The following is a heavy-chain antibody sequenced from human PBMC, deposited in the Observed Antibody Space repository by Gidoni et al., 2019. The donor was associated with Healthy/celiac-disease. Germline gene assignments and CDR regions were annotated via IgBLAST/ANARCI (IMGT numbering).Heavy chain of an antibody. D-gene: IGHD3-22*01. CDR3: AHSRGSYYDSSGYTTYYYYGTDV. CDR2: IYWNDDK. V-gene: IGHV2-5*01. J-gene: IGHJ6*02. CDR1: GFSLSTSGVG. Sequence: QITLKESGPTLVKPTQTLTLTCTFSGFSLSTSGVGVGWIRQPPGKALEWLALIYWNDDKRYSPSLKSRLTITKDTSKNQVVLTMTNMDPVDTATYYCAHSRGSYYDSSGYTTYYYYGTDVWGQGTTVTVSS.